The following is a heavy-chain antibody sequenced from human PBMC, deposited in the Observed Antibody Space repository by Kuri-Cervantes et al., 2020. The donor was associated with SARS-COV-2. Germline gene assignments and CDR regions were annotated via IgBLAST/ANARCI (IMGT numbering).Heavy chain of an antibody. CDR1: GGSISSYY. V-gene: IGHV4-59*12. J-gene: IGHJ5*02. Sequence: GSLRLSCTVSGGSISSYYWSWIRQPPGKGLEWIGYIYYSGSTNYNPSLKSRVTISVDTSKNQFSLKLSSVTAADTAVYYCARDAGGWGWFDPWGQGTLVTVSS. CDR3: ARDAGGWGWFDP. CDR2: IYYSGST. D-gene: IGHD6-19*01.